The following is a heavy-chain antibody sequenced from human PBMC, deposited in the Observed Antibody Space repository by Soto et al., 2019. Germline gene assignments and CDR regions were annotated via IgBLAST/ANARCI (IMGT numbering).Heavy chain of an antibody. D-gene: IGHD3-10*01. CDR1: GYSFTSYW. Sequence: GESLKISCKGSGYSFTSYWIGWVRQMPGKGLEWMGIIYPGDSDTRYSPSFQGQVTISADKSISTAYLQWSSLKASDTAMYYCARQVPRLLWFGELYPYYFDYWGQGTLVTVSS. V-gene: IGHV5-51*01. CDR2: IYPGDSDT. CDR3: ARQVPRLLWFGELYPYYFDY. J-gene: IGHJ4*02.